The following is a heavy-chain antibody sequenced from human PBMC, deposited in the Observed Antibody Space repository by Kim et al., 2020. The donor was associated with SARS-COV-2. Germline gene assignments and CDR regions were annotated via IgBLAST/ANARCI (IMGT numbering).Heavy chain of an antibody. CDR2: ISSSSSTI. J-gene: IGHJ3*02. CDR3: ATHVERDAFDI. V-gene: IGHV3-48*01. CDR1: GFTFSSYS. Sequence: GGSLRLSCAASGFTFSSYSMNWVRQAPGKGLEWVSYISSSSSTIYYADSVKGRFTISRDNAKNSLYLQMNSLRGEDTAVYYCATHVERDAFDIWGQGTMVTVSS.